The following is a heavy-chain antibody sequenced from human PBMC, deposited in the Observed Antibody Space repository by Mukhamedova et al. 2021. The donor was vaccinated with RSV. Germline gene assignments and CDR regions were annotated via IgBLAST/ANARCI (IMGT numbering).Heavy chain of an antibody. V-gene: IGHV3-15*01. CDR3: TETIVVVPAAIDYYYYMDV. CDR2: IKSKTDGGTT. J-gene: IGHJ6*03. Sequence: GLEWVGRIKSKTDGGTTDYAAPVKGRFTISRDDSKNTLYLQMNSLKTEDTAVYYCTETIVVVPAAIDYYYYMDVWGQGTTVTV. D-gene: IGHD2-2*02.